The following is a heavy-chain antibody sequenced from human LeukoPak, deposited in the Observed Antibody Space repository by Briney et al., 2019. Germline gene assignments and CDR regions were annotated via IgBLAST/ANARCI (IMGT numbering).Heavy chain of an antibody. J-gene: IGHJ3*02. CDR2: IYYSGST. CDR1: GGSISSGDYY. V-gene: IGHV4-30-4*08. Sequence: SQTLSLTCTVSGGSISSGDYYWSWIRQPPGKGLEWIGYIYYSGSTYYNPSLKSRVTISVDTSKNQFSLKLSSVTAADTAVYYCARPARTRDGSGTPDAFDIWGQGTMVIVSS. D-gene: IGHD3-10*01. CDR3: ARPARTRDGSGTPDAFDI.